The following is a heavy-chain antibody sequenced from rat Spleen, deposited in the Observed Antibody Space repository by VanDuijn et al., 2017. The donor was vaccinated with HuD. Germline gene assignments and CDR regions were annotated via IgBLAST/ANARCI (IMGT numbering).Heavy chain of an antibody. CDR1: GFTFSDYY. CDR2: ITNTGGST. D-gene: IGHD1-7*01. CDR3: ARHGKMGIPPYNWFAY. Sequence: EVQLVESDGGLVQPGRSLELSCTASGFTFSDYYMTWVRQAPGKGLEWIASITNTGGSTYYPDSVKGRFTISRDNVKSTLYLQMNSLRSEDTATYYCARHGKMGIPPYNWFAYWGQGTLVTVSS. V-gene: IGHV5-22*01. J-gene: IGHJ3*01.